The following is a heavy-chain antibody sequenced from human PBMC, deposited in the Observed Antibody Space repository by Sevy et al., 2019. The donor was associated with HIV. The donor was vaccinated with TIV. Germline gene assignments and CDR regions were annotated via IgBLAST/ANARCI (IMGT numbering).Heavy chain of an antibody. CDR1: GASISDFY. CDR3: ARGLGYNWFDP. D-gene: IGHD3-16*01. CDR2: IHTNEKT. V-gene: IGHV4-4*07. J-gene: IGHJ5*02. Sequence: SETLSLTCTVSGASISDFYWGWIRQPAGRGLEWIGRIHTNEKTDYNPSLKSRVTMSVDTSRNQFSLRLTSVTAADSDVYYCARGLGYNWFDPWGQGTLVTVSS.